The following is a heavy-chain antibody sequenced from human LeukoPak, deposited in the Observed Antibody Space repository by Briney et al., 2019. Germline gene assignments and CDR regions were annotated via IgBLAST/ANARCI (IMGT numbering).Heavy chain of an antibody. CDR1: GGSFSGYY. CDR3: ARDTVLLWFGESSGYYYYYYMDV. J-gene: IGHJ6*03. D-gene: IGHD3-10*01. Sequence: PSETLSLTCAVYGGSFSGYYWSWIRQPAGKGLEWIGRIYTSGSTNYNPSLKSRVTMSVDTSKNQFSLKLSSVTAADTAVYYCARDTVLLWFGESSGYYYYYYMDVWGKGTTVTISS. CDR2: IYTSGST. V-gene: IGHV4-4*07.